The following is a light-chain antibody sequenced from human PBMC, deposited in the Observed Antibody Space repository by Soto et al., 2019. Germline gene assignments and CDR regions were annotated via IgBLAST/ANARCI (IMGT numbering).Light chain of an antibody. CDR2: GAT. Sequence: DIVLTQSPATLYLSPGERATLSCGASQSVSSSYLAWYQQKPGQAPRLLMYGATTGATGIPDRFSGSGTATDSTLTISAPDTEAFAVYFYQQQHVFYPLTFAAGTKADMK. CDR3: QQQHVFYPLT. V-gene: IGKV3D-20*02. CDR1: QSVSSSY. J-gene: IGKJ4*01.